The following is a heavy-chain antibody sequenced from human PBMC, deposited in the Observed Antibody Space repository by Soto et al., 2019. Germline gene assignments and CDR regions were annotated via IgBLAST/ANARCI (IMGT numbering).Heavy chain of an antibody. CDR1: GYTFTSYY. CDR3: ARGLSSTVTFKNVGTKLVWFDP. Sequence: ASVKVSCKASGYTFTSYYMHWVRQAPGQGLEWMGIINPSGGSTSYEQKFQGRVTMTRDTSTSTVYMELSSLRSEDTAVYYCARGLSSTVTFKNVGTKLVWFDPWGQGTLVTVSS. J-gene: IGHJ5*02. D-gene: IGHD4-17*01. CDR2: INPSGGST. V-gene: IGHV1-46*03.